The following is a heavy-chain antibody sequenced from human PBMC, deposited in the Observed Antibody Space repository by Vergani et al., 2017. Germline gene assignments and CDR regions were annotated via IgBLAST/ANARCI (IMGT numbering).Heavy chain of an antibody. D-gene: IGHD3-22*01. Sequence: EVQLLESGGDLVQPGGSLRLSCAASGFTFSTYAMTWVRQAPGKGLEWVSTISSDGGSTYYADSVKGRFTISRDNSKNTLSLQMNSLTAEDTAIYYCAGPQGTSAYSYGGFDYWGQGILVTVSS. CDR2: ISSDGGST. CDR1: GFTFSTYA. CDR3: AGPQGTSAYSYGGFDY. J-gene: IGHJ4*02. V-gene: IGHV3-23*01.